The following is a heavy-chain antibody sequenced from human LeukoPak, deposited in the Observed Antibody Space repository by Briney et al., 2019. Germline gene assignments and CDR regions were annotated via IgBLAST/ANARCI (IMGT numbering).Heavy chain of an antibody. J-gene: IGHJ4*02. D-gene: IGHD6-6*01. CDR3: VGTIASRGSEY. Sequence: GRSLRLSCAASGFTFSSYGMHWVRQAPGKGLEWVAVISYDGSNKYYADSVKGRFTISRDNSKNTLYLQMNNLRVDDTAMYYCVGTIASRGSEYWGQGALVTVSS. V-gene: IGHV3-30*03. CDR2: ISYDGSNK. CDR1: GFTFSSYG.